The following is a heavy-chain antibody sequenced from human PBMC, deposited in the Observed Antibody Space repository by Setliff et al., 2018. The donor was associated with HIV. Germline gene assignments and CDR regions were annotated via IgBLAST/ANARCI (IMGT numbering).Heavy chain of an antibody. CDR2: INPDGLRK. Sequence: GGSLRLSCAASGFNFGDFWMYWVRHTPGRGLEWVANINPDGLRKYYMGSVKGRFTTSRDNAKSSLYVQMNSLRHEDTALYYCAKDRTALSSSAWHPDYWGQGTLVTVSS. J-gene: IGHJ4*02. CDR3: AKDRTALSSSAWHPDY. V-gene: IGHV3-7*03. CDR1: GFNFGDFW. D-gene: IGHD3-22*01.